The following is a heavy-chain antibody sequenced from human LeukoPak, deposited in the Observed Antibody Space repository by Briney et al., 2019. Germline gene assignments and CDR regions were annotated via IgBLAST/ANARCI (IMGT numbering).Heavy chain of an antibody. CDR1: GYTXTGYY. CDR2: IKSNGGDT. J-gene: IGHJ4*02. CDR3: ARGGVGNFDL. Sequence: ASVKVSCKASGYTXTGYYLHWVRQAPGQGLEWMGWIKSNGGDTNYAQKFEGRVTMTWDTSISTAYMELSSLRSDDTAVYYCARGGVGNFDLWGQGTLVTVSS. V-gene: IGHV1-2*02. D-gene: IGHD1-26*01.